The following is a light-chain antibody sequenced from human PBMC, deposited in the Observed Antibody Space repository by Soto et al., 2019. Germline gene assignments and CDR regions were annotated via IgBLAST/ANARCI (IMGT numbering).Light chain of an antibody. V-gene: IGLV2-8*01. CDR2: EVS. CDR3: QSYDSSLSGYV. J-gene: IGLJ1*01. CDR1: SSDVGGYNY. Sequence: QSVLTQPPSASGSPGQSVTISCTGTSSDVGGYNYVSWYQQHPGKAPKLIISEVSKRPSGVPDRFSGSKSGTSASLAITGLQAEDEADYYCQSYDSSLSGYVFGTGTKVTVL.